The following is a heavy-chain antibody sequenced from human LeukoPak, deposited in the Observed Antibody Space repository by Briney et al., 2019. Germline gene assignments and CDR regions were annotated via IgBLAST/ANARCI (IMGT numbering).Heavy chain of an antibody. D-gene: IGHD6-13*01. CDR1: GFTFSNYA. CDR3: ARGVGSSSWFDP. J-gene: IGHJ5*02. Sequence: GGSLRLSCAASGFTFSNYAMSWVRQAPGKGLEWVSTVSGSGGTTYYADSVKGRFTISRDNSKNTLYLQMNSLRAEDTAVYYCARGVGSSSWFDPWGQGTLVTVSS. V-gene: IGHV3-23*01. CDR2: VSGSGGTT.